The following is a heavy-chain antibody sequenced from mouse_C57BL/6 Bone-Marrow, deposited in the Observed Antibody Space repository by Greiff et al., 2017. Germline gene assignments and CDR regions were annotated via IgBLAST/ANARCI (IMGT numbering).Heavy chain of an antibody. J-gene: IGHJ4*01. Sequence: EVQRVESGGGLVQPGGSLKLSCAASGFTFSDYYMYWVRQTPEKRLEWVAYISNGGGSTYYPDTVKGRFTISRDNAKNTLYLQMSRLKSEDTAMYYCARPYYGSSNYAMHYWGQGTSVTVSS. CDR3: ARPYYGSSNYAMHY. CDR1: GFTFSDYY. CDR2: ISNGGGST. D-gene: IGHD1-1*01. V-gene: IGHV5-12*01.